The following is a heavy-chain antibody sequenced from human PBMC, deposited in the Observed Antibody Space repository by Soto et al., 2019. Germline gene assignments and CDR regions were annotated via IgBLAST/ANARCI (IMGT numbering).Heavy chain of an antibody. J-gene: IGHJ4*02. D-gene: IGHD1-1*01. CDR1: GYTFTSYD. V-gene: IGHV1-8*01. CDR2: MNPNTGNS. CDR3: ARRAETNGWNGFGADKYYFDF. Sequence: CKASGYTFTSYDIYWVRQATGQGLEWMGWMNPNTGNSGYAQKFQGRVTMTSDTSISTAHMELSSLRSEDTAVYYCARRAETNGWNGFGADKYYFDFWGQGTLVTVSS.